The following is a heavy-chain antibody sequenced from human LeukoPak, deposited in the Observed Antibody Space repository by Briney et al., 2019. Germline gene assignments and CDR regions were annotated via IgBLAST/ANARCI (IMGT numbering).Heavy chain of an antibody. CDR2: ISSSSTSI. V-gene: IGHV3-21*01. J-gene: IGHJ4*02. CDR3: AKVGTGNQYGSGDFDL. Sequence: RPGGSLRLSCAASGFSFSSNSMNWVRQAPGKGLEWVSAISSSSTSIKYADSVKGRFAISRDNVRSSVYLEMNSLRVEDTAVYYCAKVGTGNQYGSGDFDLWGQGSLVTVSS. CDR1: GFSFSSNS. D-gene: IGHD3-10*01.